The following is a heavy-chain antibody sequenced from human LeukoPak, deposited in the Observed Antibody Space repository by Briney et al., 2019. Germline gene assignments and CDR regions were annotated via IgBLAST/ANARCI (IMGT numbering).Heavy chain of an antibody. Sequence: GGSLRLSCTAAGFSLSMYWMSWVRQAPAKGLEWVANIRSDGVEKYYVDSVRGRFTISTDTAKNTLYLQMNSLRADDTAVYYCAREFTGYGNTDYWGQGTLVTVSS. V-gene: IGHV3-7*03. CDR2: IRSDGVEK. D-gene: IGHD5-12*01. J-gene: IGHJ4*02. CDR3: AREFTGYGNTDY. CDR1: GFSLSMYW.